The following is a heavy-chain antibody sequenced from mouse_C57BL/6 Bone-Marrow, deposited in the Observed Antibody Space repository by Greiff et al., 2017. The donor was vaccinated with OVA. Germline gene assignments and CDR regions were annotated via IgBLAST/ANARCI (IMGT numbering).Heavy chain of an antibody. CDR3: ARFSYRAYFDV. J-gene: IGHJ1*03. Sequence: EVKLMESGPELVKPGASVKIPCKASGYTFTDYNMDWVKQSHGKSLEWIGDINPNNGGTIYNQKFKGKATLTVDKSSSTAYMELRSLTSEDTAVYYCARFSYRAYFDVWGTGTTVTVSS. CDR2: INPNNGGT. CDR1: GYTFTDYN. V-gene: IGHV1-18*01. D-gene: IGHD2-12*01.